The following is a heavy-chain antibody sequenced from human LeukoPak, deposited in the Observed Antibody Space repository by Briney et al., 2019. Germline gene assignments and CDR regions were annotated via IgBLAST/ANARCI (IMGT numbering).Heavy chain of an antibody. CDR1: GGSFSGYY. V-gene: IGHV4-34*01. Sequence: SETPSLTCAVYGGSFSGYYWSWIRQPPGKGLEWIGEINHSGSTNYNPSLKSRVTISVDTSKNQFSLKLSSVTAADTAVYYCARRIAAIDYWGQGTLVTVSS. CDR2: INHSGST. CDR3: ARRIAAIDY. J-gene: IGHJ4*02. D-gene: IGHD6-6*01.